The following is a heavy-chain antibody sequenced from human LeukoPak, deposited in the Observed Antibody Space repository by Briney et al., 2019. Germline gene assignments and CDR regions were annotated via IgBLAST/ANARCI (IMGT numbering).Heavy chain of an antibody. Sequence: PSETLSFTCTVSGGSISSGDYYWSWIRQPPGKGLEWIGYIYYSGSTYYNPSLKSRVTISVDTSKNQFSLKLSSVTAADTAVYYCARASEAGGWFDPWGQGTLVTVSS. V-gene: IGHV4-30-4*01. CDR3: ARASEAGGWFDP. CDR2: IYYSGST. CDR1: GGSISSGDYY. J-gene: IGHJ5*02. D-gene: IGHD1-26*01.